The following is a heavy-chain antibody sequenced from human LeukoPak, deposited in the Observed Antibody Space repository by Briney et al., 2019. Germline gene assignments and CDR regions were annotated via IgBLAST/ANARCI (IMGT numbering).Heavy chain of an antibody. J-gene: IGHJ4*02. CDR3: APTSSSSDYFDY. V-gene: IGHV1-2*02. CDR1: GYTFTGYY. Sequence: ASVKVSCKASGYTFTGYYMHWVRQAPGQGLEWMGWINPNSGGTNYAQKFQGRVTMTRDTSISTAYMELSRLRSDDTAVYYCAPTSSSSDYFDYWGQGTLVTVSS. D-gene: IGHD6-6*01. CDR2: INPNSGGT.